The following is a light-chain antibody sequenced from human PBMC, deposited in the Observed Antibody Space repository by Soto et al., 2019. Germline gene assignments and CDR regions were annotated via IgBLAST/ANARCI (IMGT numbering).Light chain of an antibody. CDR3: QQYGSSPFT. CDR2: GAS. Sequence: EIVLTQSPGTLALSPGERATLSCRASQSVNSNYLTWYQQKRGQAPRLLIHGASSRATGIPDRFSGSGSGTDFPLTIRRLEPADFAVYYCQQYGSSPFTFGPGTKVGIK. CDR1: QSVNSNY. V-gene: IGKV3-20*01. J-gene: IGKJ3*01.